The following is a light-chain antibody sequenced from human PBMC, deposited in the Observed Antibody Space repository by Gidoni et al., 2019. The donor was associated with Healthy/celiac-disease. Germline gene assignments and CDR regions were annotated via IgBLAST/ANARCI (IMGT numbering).Light chain of an antibody. Sequence: SALTQPAPVSGSPGQSMPLPCAGTRSDVGGYNYFSWYQQHPGKAPKLMIYEVSNQPSGVSNRFSGSKSGTTASLTISGLQAEDEADYYCSSYTSSSTLGVVFGGGTKLTVL. J-gene: IGLJ2*01. V-gene: IGLV2-14*01. CDR2: EVS. CDR1: RSDVGGYNY. CDR3: SSYTSSSTLGVV.